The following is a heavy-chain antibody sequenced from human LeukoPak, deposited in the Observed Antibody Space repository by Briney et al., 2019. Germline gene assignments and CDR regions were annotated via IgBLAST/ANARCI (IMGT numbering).Heavy chain of an antibody. CDR2: NFFHDGST. V-gene: IGHV1-46*02. CDR1: GYSFNSHH. CDR3: ARDSGNYHYDMDV. J-gene: IGHJ6*02. Sequence: ASVKVSCKTSGYSFNSHHVHWVRQAPGQGLEWMGINFFHDGSTSNTQKFQGGVTMTRDTSTSTVYMELSSLRSEDTAVYYYARDSGNYHYDMDVWGQGTTVIVSS. D-gene: IGHD3-10*01.